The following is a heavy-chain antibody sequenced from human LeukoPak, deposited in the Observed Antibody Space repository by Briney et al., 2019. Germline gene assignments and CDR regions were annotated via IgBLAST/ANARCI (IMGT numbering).Heavy chain of an antibody. CDR3: AIMHGYYDGSGFWVQ. D-gene: IGHD3-22*01. CDR2: ISPSGDRT. J-gene: IGHJ4*02. Sequence: PGGSLRLSCAASGFTFSSYAMSWVRQAPGKGLEWVSFISPSGDRTSNADSVEGRLTISRDNTRNTLYLQMNSLRDKDTGVYYCAIMHGYYDGSGFWVQWGQGTLVTVSS. CDR1: GFTFSSYA. V-gene: IGHV3-23*01.